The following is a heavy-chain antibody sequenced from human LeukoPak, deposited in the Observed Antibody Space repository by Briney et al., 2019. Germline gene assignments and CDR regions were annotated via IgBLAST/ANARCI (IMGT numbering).Heavy chain of an antibody. CDR2: IVVGSGNT. Sequence: GASVKVSCKASGFTFSCSAVQWVRQARGQRLEWIGWIVVGSGNTNYAQRFQDRVTINRDMSTSTAYMEVSSLRSEDTAVYYCAADGYTFAPGAFDIWGQGTVVTVSS. V-gene: IGHV1-58*01. CDR3: AADGYTFAPGAFDI. J-gene: IGHJ3*02. D-gene: IGHD5-24*01. CDR1: GFTFSCSA.